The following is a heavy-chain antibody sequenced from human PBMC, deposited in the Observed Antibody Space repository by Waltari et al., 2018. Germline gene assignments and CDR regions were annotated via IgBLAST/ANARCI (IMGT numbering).Heavy chain of an antibody. Sequence: QVQLQESGPGLVKPSETLSLTCTVSGGSISSYYWSWIRQPPGKGLEWIGYIYYSGGTNYNPSLKSRVTRSVDTSKNQFSLKLSSVTAADTAVYYCARASGSYFSYYYYYMDVWGKGTTVTVSS. J-gene: IGHJ6*03. V-gene: IGHV4-59*01. CDR1: GGSISSYY. D-gene: IGHD1-26*01. CDR2: IYYSGGT. CDR3: ARASGSYFSYYYYYMDV.